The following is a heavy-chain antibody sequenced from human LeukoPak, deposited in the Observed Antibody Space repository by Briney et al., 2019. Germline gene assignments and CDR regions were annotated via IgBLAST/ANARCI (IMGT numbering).Heavy chain of an antibody. CDR1: GYTFTSYG. D-gene: IGHD1-14*01. J-gene: IGHJ5*02. CDR2: ISAYIGNT. CDR3: ARFESGPGCRFDP. Sequence: AASVKVSCKASGYTFTSYGISWVRQAPGQGLEWMGWISAYIGNTNYAQKLQGRVTMTTDTSTSTAYMELRSLRSDDTAVYYCARFESGPGCRFDPWGQGTLVTVSS. V-gene: IGHV1-18*01.